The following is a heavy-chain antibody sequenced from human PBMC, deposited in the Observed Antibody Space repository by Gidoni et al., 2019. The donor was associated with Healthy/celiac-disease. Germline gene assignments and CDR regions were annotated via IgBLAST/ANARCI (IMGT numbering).Heavy chain of an antibody. CDR2: ISYDGSNK. J-gene: IGHJ4*02. CDR1: GFTVSSYG. V-gene: IGHV3-30*18. CDR3: AKDQRITMIVVGGTFDY. D-gene: IGHD3-22*01. Sequence: QVQLVESGGGVVQPGRSLRLSCAASGFTVSSYGMHWVRQAPGKGLEWVAVISYDGSNKYYADSVKGRFTISRDNSKNTLYLQMNSLRAEDTAVYYCAKDQRITMIVVGGTFDYWGQGTLVTVSS.